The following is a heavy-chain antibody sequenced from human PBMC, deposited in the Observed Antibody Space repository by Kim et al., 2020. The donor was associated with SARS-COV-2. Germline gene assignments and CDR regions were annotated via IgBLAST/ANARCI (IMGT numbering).Heavy chain of an antibody. D-gene: IGHD4-4*01. Sequence: GGSLRLSCTASGFTFSSYEMNWVRQAPGKGLEWGSYIIGSGTTIYYADSVRGRFTISRDNDKNSLFRQMNSLRAEDTAVYYCARGPNYSPFDYWGQGTL. V-gene: IGHV3-48*03. CDR2: IIGSGTTI. CDR3: ARGPNYSPFDY. CDR1: GFTFSSYE. J-gene: IGHJ4*02.